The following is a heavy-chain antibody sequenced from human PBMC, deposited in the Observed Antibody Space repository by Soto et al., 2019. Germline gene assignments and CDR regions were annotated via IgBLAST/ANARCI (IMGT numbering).Heavy chain of an antibody. CDR2: INHIGYT. CDR1: GGSFSDFY. J-gene: IGHJ4*02. D-gene: IGHD2-15*01. Sequence: QVQLQQWGAGLLKPSETLSLTCAVSGGSFSDFYWTWIRQLPGKGLEWIGEINHIGYTNYNPSHESRVAISVDTSKNQFSRNLRSVTAADTAVYYCGPRGAVAPRGYWGQGTLVTVSS. V-gene: IGHV4-34*02. CDR3: GPRGAVAPRGY.